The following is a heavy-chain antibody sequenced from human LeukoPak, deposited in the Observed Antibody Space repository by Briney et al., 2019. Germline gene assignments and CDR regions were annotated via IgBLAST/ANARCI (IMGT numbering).Heavy chain of an antibody. CDR2: IYTSGST. Sequence: SETLSLTCTVSGGSISSYYWSWIRQPAGKGLEWIRRIYTSGSTNYNPSLKSRVTMSVDTPKNQFSLKLSSVTAADTAVYYCAREVRYNYYYYYMDVWGKGTTVTVSS. J-gene: IGHJ6*03. D-gene: IGHD1-14*01. V-gene: IGHV4-4*07. CDR1: GGSISSYY. CDR3: AREVRYNYYYYYMDV.